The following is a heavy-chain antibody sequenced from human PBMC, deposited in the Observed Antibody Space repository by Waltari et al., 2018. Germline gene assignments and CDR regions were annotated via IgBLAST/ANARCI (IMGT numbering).Heavy chain of an antibody. J-gene: IGHJ4*02. CDR3: ARGPLGAY. Sequence: QVQLQESGPGLGKPSETLSLTCTVSGGSISSHYWSWIRQPPGKGLEWIGYIYYSVSTNYNPSLKSRVTISVDTSKNQFSLKLSSVTAADTAVYYCARGPLGAYWGQGTLVTVSS. CDR2: IYYSVST. CDR1: GGSISSHY. V-gene: IGHV4-59*11.